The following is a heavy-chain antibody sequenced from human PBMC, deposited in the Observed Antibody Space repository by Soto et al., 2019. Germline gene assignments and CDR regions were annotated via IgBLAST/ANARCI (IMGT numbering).Heavy chain of an antibody. CDR3: ARAGGADSSGYYEGIYFYYGMDV. J-gene: IGHJ6*02. Sequence: GASVKVSCKASGYTFTGYYMHWVRQAPGQGLEWMGWINPNSGGTNYAQKFQGWVTMTRDTSISTAYMELSRLRSDDTAVYYCARAGGADSSGYYEGIYFYYGMDVWGQGTTVTVSS. D-gene: IGHD3-22*01. CDR2: INPNSGGT. CDR1: GYTFTGYY. V-gene: IGHV1-2*04.